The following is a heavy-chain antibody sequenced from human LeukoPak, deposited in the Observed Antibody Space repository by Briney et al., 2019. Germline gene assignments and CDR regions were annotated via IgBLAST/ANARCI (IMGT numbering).Heavy chain of an antibody. V-gene: IGHV1-18*01. CDR1: RYTVSDYG. J-gene: IGHJ4*02. CDR3: GSSREGLYSGSSLAY. D-gene: IGHD1-26*01. Sequence: GASGVVSCKASRYTVSDYGISWVRQAPGQGRGWMGGISGYNGKTDDPQNPQGRVTMTADTSNTTAYMELRSLKSDDTAVYYCGSSREGLYSGSSLAYWGQGTQVTVSS. CDR2: ISGYNGKT.